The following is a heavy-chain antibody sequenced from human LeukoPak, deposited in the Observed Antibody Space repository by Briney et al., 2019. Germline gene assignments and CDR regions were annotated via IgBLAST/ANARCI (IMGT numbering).Heavy chain of an antibody. J-gene: IGHJ5*02. CDR3: ARDEVLLWFGESYNWFDP. CDR1: GYTLTELS. CDR2: FDPEDGET. Sequence: ASVKVSCKVSGYTLTELSMHWVRQAPGKGLEWMGGFDPEDGETIYAQKFQGRVTMTEDTSTDTAYMELSSLRSEDTAVYYCARDEVLLWFGESYNWFDPWGQGTLVTVSS. D-gene: IGHD3-10*01. V-gene: IGHV1-24*01.